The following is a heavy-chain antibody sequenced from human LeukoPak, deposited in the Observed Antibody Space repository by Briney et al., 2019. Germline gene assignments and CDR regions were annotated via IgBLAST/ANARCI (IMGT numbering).Heavy chain of an antibody. V-gene: IGHV4-59*01. J-gene: IGHJ4*02. Sequence: PSETLSLTCTVSGGSISSYYWSWIRQPPGKGLEWIGYIYYSGSTNYNPSLKSRVTISVDTSKNQFSLKLSSVTAADTAVYYCARSSYDSSGYFSALVYWGQGTLVTVSS. CDR3: ARSSYDSSGYFSALVY. CDR1: GGSISSYY. CDR2: IYYSGST. D-gene: IGHD3-22*01.